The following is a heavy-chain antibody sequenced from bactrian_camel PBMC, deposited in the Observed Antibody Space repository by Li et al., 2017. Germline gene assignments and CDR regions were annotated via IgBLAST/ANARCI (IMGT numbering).Heavy chain of an antibody. CDR3: AATLYTRWGYVGGLREGVCEVENNY. CDR1: GNTASIKC. J-gene: IGHJ4*01. D-gene: IGHD3*01. CDR2: IYFLGGVT. Sequence: HVQLVESGGGLVQPGGSLRLSCAASGNTASIKCMGWFRQAPGKERKWVGHIYFLGGVTAYDDSVKGRFTISQDGAKRTLYLQMSSLKPEDTAMYYCAATLYTRWGYVGGLREGVCEVENNYWGQGTQVTVS. V-gene: IGHV3S54*01.